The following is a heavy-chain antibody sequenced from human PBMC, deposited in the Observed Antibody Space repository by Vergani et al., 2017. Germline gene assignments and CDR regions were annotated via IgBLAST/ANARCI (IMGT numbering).Heavy chain of an antibody. CDR3: ARGRDGYYDSSGYYPPFFDY. D-gene: IGHD3-22*01. Sequence: QVQLQESGPGLVKPSETLSLTCTVSGGSISSYYWSWIRQPPGKGLEWIGYIYYSGSTNYNPSLKSRVTISVDTSKNQFSLKLSSVTAAATAVYYCARGRDGYYDSSGYYPPFFDYWGQGTLVTVSS. CDR1: GGSISSYY. J-gene: IGHJ4*02. CDR2: IYYSGST. V-gene: IGHV4-59*01.